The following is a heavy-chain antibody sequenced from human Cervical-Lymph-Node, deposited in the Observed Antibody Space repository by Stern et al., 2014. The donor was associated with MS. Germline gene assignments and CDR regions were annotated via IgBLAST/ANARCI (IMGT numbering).Heavy chain of an antibody. CDR1: GFAFSTYS. CDR3: ARNGPIGYCSSTSCFDY. Sequence: EMPLVESGGGLVKPGGSLRLSCAASGFAFSTYSMNWVRQAPGKGLEWVSSITSSGGSTYYADSVKGRFTISRDSAKNSLFLQMDSLRVEDTAIYYCARNGPIGYCSSTSCFDYWGQGALVTVSS. CDR2: ITSSGGST. D-gene: IGHD2-2*01. V-gene: IGHV3-21*01. J-gene: IGHJ4*02.